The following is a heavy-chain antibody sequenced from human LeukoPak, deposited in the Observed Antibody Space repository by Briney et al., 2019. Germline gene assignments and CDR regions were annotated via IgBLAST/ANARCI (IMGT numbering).Heavy chain of an antibody. CDR1: GYTFTGYY. D-gene: IGHD6-19*01. CDR2: INPNSGGT. Sequence: ASVKVSCKASGYTFTGYYMHWVRQAPGRGLEWMGWINPNSGGTNYAQKFQGRVTMTRDTSISTAYMELSRLRSDDTAVYYCARVPEAGPTFYYYGMDVWGQGTTVTVSS. J-gene: IGHJ6*02. CDR3: ARVPEAGPTFYYYGMDV. V-gene: IGHV1-2*02.